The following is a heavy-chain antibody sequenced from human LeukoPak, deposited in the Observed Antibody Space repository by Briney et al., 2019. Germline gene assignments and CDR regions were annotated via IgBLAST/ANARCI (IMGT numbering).Heavy chain of an antibody. J-gene: IGHJ4*02. Sequence: PGGSLRLSCAASGFTFSNYAMTWVRQAPGKGLEWVSTIIGSGGSTYDADSVKGRFTISRDNSKNTLYLQMNRLRAEDTAVYYCATIFWAQAASGSDYWGQGTLVTVSS. D-gene: IGHD2-21*01. V-gene: IGHV3-23*01. CDR2: IIGSGGST. CDR3: ATIFWAQAASGSDY. CDR1: GFTFSNYA.